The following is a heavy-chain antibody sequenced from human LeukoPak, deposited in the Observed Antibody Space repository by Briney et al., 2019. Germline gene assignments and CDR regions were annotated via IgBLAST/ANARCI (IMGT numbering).Heavy chain of an antibody. V-gene: IGHV3-7*01. Sequence: GGSLRLSCAVSGFTFSNYWMTWVRQAPGKGLEWVANIKQDGSEKYYVDSVKGRFTISRDNAKSSLYLQMNSLRAEDTAVYYCVRDSSWAFDYWGQGILVTVSS. J-gene: IGHJ4*02. CDR3: VRDSSWAFDY. D-gene: IGHD2-2*01. CDR1: GFTFSNYW. CDR2: IKQDGSEK.